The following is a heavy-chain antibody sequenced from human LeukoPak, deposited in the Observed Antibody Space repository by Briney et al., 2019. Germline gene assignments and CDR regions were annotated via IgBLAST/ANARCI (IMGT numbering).Heavy chain of an antibody. D-gene: IGHD5-12*01. CDR1: GGSFSGYY. CDR3: ARGDSGYDPFDP. CDR2: INHSGST. J-gene: IGHJ5*02. Sequence: SETLSLTCAVYGGSFSGYYWSWIRQPPGKGLEWIGEINHSGSTNYNPSLKSRVTMSVDTSKNQFSLKLSSVTAADTAVYYCARGDSGYDPFDPWGQGTLVTVSS. V-gene: IGHV4-34*01.